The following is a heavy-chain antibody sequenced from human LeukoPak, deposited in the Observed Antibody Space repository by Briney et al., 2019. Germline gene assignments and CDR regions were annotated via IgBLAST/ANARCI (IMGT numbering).Heavy chain of an antibody. V-gene: IGHV3-30*04. D-gene: IGHD5-18*01. J-gene: IGHJ4*02. CDR1: GFTFRSYA. CDR3: ARRAKTERGYSYGLDF. CDR2: ISYDGSNK. Sequence: GGSLRLSCAASGFTFRSYAMHWVRQAPGKGREWVAVISYDGSNKKYTDSVKGRFTISRDNSQNTLYLQMNSLRAEDTAVYYCARRAKTERGYSYGLDFWGQGTLVTVSS.